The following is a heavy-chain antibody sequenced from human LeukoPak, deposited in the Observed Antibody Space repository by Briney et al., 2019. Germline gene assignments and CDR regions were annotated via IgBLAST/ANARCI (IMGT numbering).Heavy chain of an antibody. CDR3: ARHTTVVPPHYFDY. Sequence: SETLSLTCTVSGVPISSYYWSWIRQPPGKGLGWIGYVFYSGSTNYNPSLKSRVTMSLGTSKNQISLKLSSVTAADTAMYYCARHTTVVPPHYFDYWGQGTLVTVSS. J-gene: IGHJ4*02. V-gene: IGHV4-59*08. CDR2: VFYSGST. D-gene: IGHD4-23*01. CDR1: GVPISSYY.